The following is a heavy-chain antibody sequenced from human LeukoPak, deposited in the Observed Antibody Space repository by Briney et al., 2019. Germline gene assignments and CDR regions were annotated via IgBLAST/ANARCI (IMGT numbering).Heavy chain of an antibody. D-gene: IGHD6-6*01. CDR3: ARGIAARRLASAFDI. J-gene: IGHJ3*02. CDR1: GGSIGSGSYY. CDR2: IYTSGST. Sequence: PSETLSLTCTVSGGSIGSGSYYWSWIRQPAGKGLEWIGRIYTSGSTNYTPSLKSRVTISVDTSKNQFSLKLSSVTAADTAVYYCARGIAARRLASAFDIWGQGTIVTVSS. V-gene: IGHV4-61*02.